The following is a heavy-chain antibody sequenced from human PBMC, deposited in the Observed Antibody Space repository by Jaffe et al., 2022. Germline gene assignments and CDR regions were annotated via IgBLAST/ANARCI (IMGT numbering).Heavy chain of an antibody. J-gene: IGHJ6*03. CDR1: GFTFSNYG. CDR2: ISYDGSNK. D-gene: IGHD1-1*01. V-gene: IGHV3-30*18. CDR3: AKDTTGTDYYYYMDV. Sequence: QVQLVESGGGVVQPGRSLRLSCAASGFTFSNYGIHWVRQAPGKGLEWVAVISYDGSNKYYVDSVKGRFTISRDNSKNTLYLQMNSLRAEDTAVYYCAKDTTGTDYYYYMDVWGKGTTVTVSS.